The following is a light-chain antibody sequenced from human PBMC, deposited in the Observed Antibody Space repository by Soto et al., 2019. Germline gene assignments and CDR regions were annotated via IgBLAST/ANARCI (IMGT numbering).Light chain of an antibody. CDR1: QSVSSN. CDR3: QQYNNWPPWT. J-gene: IGKJ1*01. V-gene: IGKV3-15*01. CDR2: GAS. Sequence: EIVMTQSPATLSVSPGERATLSCRASQSVSSNLAWYQQKPGQAPRRLIYGASTRATGIPARFSGSGSGTEFTLTISSLQSEDFAVYYCQQYNNWPPWTFGQGT.